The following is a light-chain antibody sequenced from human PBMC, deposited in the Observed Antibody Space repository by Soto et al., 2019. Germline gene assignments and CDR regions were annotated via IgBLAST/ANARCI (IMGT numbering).Light chain of an antibody. V-gene: IGKV3-15*01. Sequence: IVITQAPATLSVSPGERATISCRSSQSVSSNVAWYQQKPGQAPRLLIYGASTRATGIPARFSGSGSGTEFTLTISSLQSEDFAVYYCQQYNNWPPTITFGQGTRLEIK. J-gene: IGKJ5*01. CDR3: QQYNNWPPTIT. CDR1: QSVSSN. CDR2: GAS.